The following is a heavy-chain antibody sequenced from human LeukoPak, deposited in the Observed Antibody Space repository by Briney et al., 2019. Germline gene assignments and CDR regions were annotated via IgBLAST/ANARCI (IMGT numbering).Heavy chain of an antibody. CDR1: GGSISSGGYY. V-gene: IGHV4-31*03. Sequence: SETLSLTCTVSGGSISSGGYYWSWIRQHPGKGLEWIGYIYYSGSTYYNPSLKSRVTISVDTSKNQFSLKLSSVTAADTAVYCCARGPCSGGSCYPLSWGQGTLVTVSS. J-gene: IGHJ5*02. CDR2: IYYSGST. D-gene: IGHD2-15*01. CDR3: ARGPCSGGSCYPLS.